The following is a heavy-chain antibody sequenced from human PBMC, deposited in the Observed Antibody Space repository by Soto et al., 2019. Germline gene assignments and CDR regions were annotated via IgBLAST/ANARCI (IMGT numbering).Heavy chain of an antibody. CDR3: ARTAGHDYGDDGGWYFQL. J-gene: IGHJ2*01. D-gene: IGHD4-17*01. Sequence: QVQLQESGPGVVKPSQTLSLTCTVSGGSISRGGSYWGSIRQPPGKGLEWIGYIYYTGSTYYNPCHESRVTISVDTTKNQVSLELSSVTASDTAVYYCARTAGHDYGDDGGWYFQLWGRGPLVIVS. CDR2: IYYTGST. V-gene: IGHV4-30-4*08. CDR1: GGSISRGGSY.